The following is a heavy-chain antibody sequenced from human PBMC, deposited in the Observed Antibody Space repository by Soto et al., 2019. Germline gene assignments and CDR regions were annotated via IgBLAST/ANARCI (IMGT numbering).Heavy chain of an antibody. CDR3: AHPSLYGLVD. CDR1: GGSISSSSYY. J-gene: IGHJ6*01. V-gene: IGHV4-39*07. Sequence: SETLSLTCTVSGGSISSSSYYWGWIRQPPGKGLEWIGNIYYSGNTYYNPSLKSRLIISIDTSKNQFSLKVGPVTAPDPAVYYWAHPSLYGLVDWGQRTTVTVSS. D-gene: IGHD2-2*03. CDR2: IYYSGNT.